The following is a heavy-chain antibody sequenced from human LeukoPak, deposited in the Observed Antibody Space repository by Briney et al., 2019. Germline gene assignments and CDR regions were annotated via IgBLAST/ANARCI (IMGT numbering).Heavy chain of an antibody. CDR2: FDPEDGET. Sequence: ASVKVSCKVSGYTLTELSMHWVRQAPGKGLEWMGGFDPEDGETIYAQKFQGRVTMTEDTSTDTAYMELSSPRSEDTAVYYCATTPSGSGSYLTYYFDYWGQGTLVTVSS. CDR1: GYTLTELS. CDR3: ATTPSGSGSYLTYYFDY. J-gene: IGHJ4*02. D-gene: IGHD3-10*01. V-gene: IGHV1-24*01.